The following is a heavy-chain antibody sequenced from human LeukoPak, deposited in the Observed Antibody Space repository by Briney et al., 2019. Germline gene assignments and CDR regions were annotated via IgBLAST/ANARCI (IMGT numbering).Heavy chain of an antibody. V-gene: IGHV3-13*01. J-gene: IGHJ6*02. Sequence: GGSLRLSCAASGFTFSSYDMHWVRQVTGKRLEWVSTIGAAGDTSYPGSVKGRFTISRENGKNSLYLQMNSLTGGDTAVYYCARGGYGGNSVGWGVWGQGTTVTVSS. CDR2: IGAAGDT. CDR1: GFTFSSYD. CDR3: ARGGYGGNSVGWGV. D-gene: IGHD4-23*01.